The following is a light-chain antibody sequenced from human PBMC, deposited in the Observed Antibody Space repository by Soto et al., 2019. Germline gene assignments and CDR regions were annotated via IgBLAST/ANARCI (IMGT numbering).Light chain of an antibody. CDR3: QHYNNWPFT. CDR2: GAS. V-gene: IGKV3-20*01. CDR1: QSVSSSY. Sequence: EIVLTQSPGTLSLSPGERATLSCRASQSVSSSYLAWYQQKPGQAPRLLIYGASSRATGIPDRFSGSGSGTDFTLTISSLQSEDFAVYYCQHYNNWPFTFGPGTKVDIK. J-gene: IGKJ3*01.